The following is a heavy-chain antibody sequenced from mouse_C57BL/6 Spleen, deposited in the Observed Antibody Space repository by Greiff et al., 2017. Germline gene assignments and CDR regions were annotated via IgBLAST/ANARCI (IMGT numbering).Heavy chain of an antibody. CDR3: ARRTTYSNYHYYAMDY. CDR2: ISNLAYSI. V-gene: IGHV5-15*01. Sequence: EVQLVESGGGLVQPGGSLKLSCAASGFTFSDYGMAWVRQAPRKGPEWVAFISNLAYSIYYADPLTGRFTISRENAKNTLYLEMSSLRSEDTAMYYCARRTTYSNYHYYAMDYWGQGTSVTVSS. J-gene: IGHJ4*01. CDR1: GFTFSDYG. D-gene: IGHD2-5*01.